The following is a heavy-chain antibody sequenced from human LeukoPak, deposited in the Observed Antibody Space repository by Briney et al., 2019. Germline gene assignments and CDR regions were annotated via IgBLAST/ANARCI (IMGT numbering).Heavy chain of an antibody. CDR1: GYTFTGYY. Sequence: GASVKVSCKASGYTFTGYYMHWVRQAPGQGLEWMGWINPNSGGTNYAQKFQGRVTMTTDTSTSTAYMELRSLRSDDTAVYYCARDTVTMVRGVIQYYYYYYYMDVWGKGTTVTVSS. D-gene: IGHD3-10*01. J-gene: IGHJ6*03. V-gene: IGHV1-2*02. CDR2: INPNSGGT. CDR3: ARDTVTMVRGVIQYYYYYYYMDV.